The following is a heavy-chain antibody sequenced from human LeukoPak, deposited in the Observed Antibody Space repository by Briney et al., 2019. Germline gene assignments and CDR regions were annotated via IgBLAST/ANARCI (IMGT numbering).Heavy chain of an antibody. CDR1: GGSISSGDYY. Sequence: PSETLSLTCTVSGGSISSGDYYWSWIRQPPGKGLEWIAYMYYSGSTYYNPSLKSRVTMSADTSKNQLSLKLSFVTAADTAVYYCARPYYYDSRIDLWGQGILVTVSS. J-gene: IGHJ5*02. V-gene: IGHV4-30-4*01. CDR3: ARPYYYDSRIDL. CDR2: MYYSGST. D-gene: IGHD3-22*01.